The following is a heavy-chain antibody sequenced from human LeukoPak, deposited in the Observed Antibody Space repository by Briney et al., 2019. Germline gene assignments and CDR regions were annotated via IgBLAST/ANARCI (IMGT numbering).Heavy chain of an antibody. CDR3: ARDPDTSSKVDY. V-gene: IGHV3-11*01. D-gene: IGHD6-6*01. J-gene: IGHJ4*02. CDR1: GFTFSDHY. Sequence: GGSLRLSCAASGFTFSDHYMSWIRQTPGKGLEWVSRISSSGGMKWDTESVKGRFTISRDNTKNSLYLQMNSLRVDDTAVYYCARDPDTSSKVDYWGQGTLVTVSS. CDR2: ISSSGGMK.